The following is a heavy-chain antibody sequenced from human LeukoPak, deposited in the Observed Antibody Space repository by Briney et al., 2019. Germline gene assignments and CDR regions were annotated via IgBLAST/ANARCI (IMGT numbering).Heavy chain of an antibody. J-gene: IGHJ4*02. D-gene: IGHD3-22*01. CDR2: INHSGST. Sequence: SETLSLTCAVYGGSFSGYYWSWIRQPPGKGREWIGEINHSGSTNYNPSLKSRVTISVDTSKNQFSLKLSSVTAADTAVYYCPRDVHYYDSSGSLSYWGQGTLVTVSS. CDR1: GGSFSGYY. CDR3: PRDVHYYDSSGSLSY. V-gene: IGHV4-34*01.